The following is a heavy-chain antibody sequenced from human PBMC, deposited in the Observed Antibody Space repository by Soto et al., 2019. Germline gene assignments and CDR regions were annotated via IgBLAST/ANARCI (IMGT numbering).Heavy chain of an antibody. CDR2: ISWNSGSI. J-gene: IGHJ4*02. CDR3: AKDGICSSTSCYDSSSWTDQESFDY. Sequence: GGSLRLSCAASGFTFDDYAMHWVRQAPGKGLEWVSGISWNSGSIGYADSVKGRFTISRDNAKNSLYLQMNSLRAEDTALYYCAKDGICSSTSCYDSSSWTDQESFDYWGQGTLVTVSS. V-gene: IGHV3-9*01. D-gene: IGHD2-2*01. CDR1: GFTFDDYA.